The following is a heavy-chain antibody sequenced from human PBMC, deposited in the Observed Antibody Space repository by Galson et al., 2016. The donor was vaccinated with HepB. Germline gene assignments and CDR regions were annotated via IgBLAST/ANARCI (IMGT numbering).Heavy chain of an antibody. Sequence: SVKVSCKASGYAFASYNMHWVRQAPGQGLEWMGIINPSGGSTNYAQKFQGRVTMNRDTSTSTVYMELSSLRSEATAVYYFAYDYDDYNFDYWGQGTLVTVSS. CDR3: AYDYDDYNFDY. J-gene: IGHJ4*02. CDR2: INPSGGST. CDR1: GYAFASYN. V-gene: IGHV1-46*01. D-gene: IGHD4-17*01.